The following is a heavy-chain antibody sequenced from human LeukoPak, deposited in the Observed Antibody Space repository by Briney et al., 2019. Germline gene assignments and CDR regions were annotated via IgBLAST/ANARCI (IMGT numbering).Heavy chain of an antibody. V-gene: IGHV3-30-3*01. J-gene: IGHJ4*02. CDR1: GFTFSSYA. CDR3: ARATPCDY. CDR2: ISYDGSNK. Sequence: PGGSLRLTCATSGFTFSSYAMHWGRQAPGKGLEWVAVISYDGSNKYYADSVKGRFTISSDNSKNTLYLQMNSLRAEDTAVYYCARATPCDYWGQGTLVTVSS.